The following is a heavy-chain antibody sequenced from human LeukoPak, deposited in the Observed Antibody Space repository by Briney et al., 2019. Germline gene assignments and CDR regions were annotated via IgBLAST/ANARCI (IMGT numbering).Heavy chain of an antibody. D-gene: IGHD6-19*01. CDR2: ISYDGSNK. J-gene: IGHJ4*02. Sequence: PGGSLRLSCAASGFTFSSYGMHWVRQAPGKGLEWVAVISYDGSNKYYADSVKGRFTISRDNSKNTLYLQMNSLRPEDTATHYCAKGWPVAGTGGPGGTFDYWGQGTLVTVYS. CDR3: AKGWPVAGTGGPGGTFDY. CDR1: GFTFSSYG. V-gene: IGHV3-30*18.